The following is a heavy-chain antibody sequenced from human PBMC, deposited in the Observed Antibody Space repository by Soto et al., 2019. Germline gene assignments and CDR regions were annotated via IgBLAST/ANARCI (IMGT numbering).Heavy chain of an antibody. CDR3: ATGGLFSS. D-gene: IGHD3-3*01. J-gene: IGHJ5*02. CDR2: INHAGTT. V-gene: IGHV4-34*01. Sequence: SETLSLTCDISGEYFSANYWSWIRQTTGKGLEWLGEINHAGTTDYNPSVEDRIIISADASKNQFSLKLTSVTAMDTAVYYCATGGLFSSWGQGTLVTVSS. CDR1: GEYFSANY.